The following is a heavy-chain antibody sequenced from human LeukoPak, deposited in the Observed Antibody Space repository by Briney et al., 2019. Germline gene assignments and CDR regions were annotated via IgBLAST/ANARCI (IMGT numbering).Heavy chain of an antibody. D-gene: IGHD6-19*01. CDR1: GYTFTSYA. Sequence: ASVKVSCKASGYTFTSYAMHWGRQAPGQRLEWMGWINAGNGNTKYSQKFQGRVTITRDTSASTAYMELSSLRYEDTAVYYCARDLSGWYSNWFDPWGQGTLVTVSS. CDR3: ARDLSGWYSNWFDP. J-gene: IGHJ5*02. V-gene: IGHV1-3*01. CDR2: INAGNGNT.